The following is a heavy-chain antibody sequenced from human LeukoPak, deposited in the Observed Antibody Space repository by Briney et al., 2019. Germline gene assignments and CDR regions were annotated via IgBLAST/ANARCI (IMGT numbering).Heavy chain of an antibody. D-gene: IGHD3-3*01. Sequence: GGSLRLSCAASGFTFSSYAMSWVRQAPGKGLEWVSAISGSGGSTYYADSVKGRFTISRDNSKNTLYLQMNSLRAEDTAVYYCAKVLDSYDFWSGYQLYYYYMDVWGKGTTVTVSS. CDR3: AKVLDSYDFWSGYQLYYYYMDV. CDR2: ISGSGGST. J-gene: IGHJ6*03. V-gene: IGHV3-23*01. CDR1: GFTFSSYA.